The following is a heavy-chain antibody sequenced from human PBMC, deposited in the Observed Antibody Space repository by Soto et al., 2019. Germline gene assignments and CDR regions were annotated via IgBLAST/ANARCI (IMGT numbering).Heavy chain of an antibody. J-gene: IGHJ4*02. CDR2: ISYDGSNK. V-gene: IGHV3-30-3*01. CDR3: ARGATYYDFWSGYPFDY. CDR1: GFTFSSYA. Sequence: QVQLVESGGGVVQPGRSLRLSCAASGFTFSSYAMHWVRQAPGKGLEWVAVISYDGSNKYYADSVKRRFTISRDNSKNTLYLQMNGLRAEDTAVYYCARGATYYDFWSGYPFDYWGQGTLVTVSS. D-gene: IGHD3-3*01.